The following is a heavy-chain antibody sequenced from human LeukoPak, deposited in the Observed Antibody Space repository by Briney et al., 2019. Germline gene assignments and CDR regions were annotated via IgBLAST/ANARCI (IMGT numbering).Heavy chain of an antibody. J-gene: IGHJ4*02. CDR3: AKDSSLGYYDTSSYPDY. D-gene: IGHD3-22*01. Sequence: GGSLRLSCVASGFTFSNYGMHWVRQAPGKGLEGVAGISYDGSNKYYADPVKGRFTISRDISKKTLYLQMNSLRAEDTAVYYCAKDSSLGYYDTSSYPDYWGQGTLVTVSS. V-gene: IGHV3-30*18. CDR2: ISYDGSNK. CDR1: GFTFSNYG.